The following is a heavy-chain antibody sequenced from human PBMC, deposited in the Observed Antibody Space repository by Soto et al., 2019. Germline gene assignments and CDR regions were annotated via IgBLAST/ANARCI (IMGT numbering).Heavy chain of an antibody. CDR3: ARSGYSYGPNPLPD. D-gene: IGHD5-18*01. V-gene: IGHV4-31*03. J-gene: IGHJ4*02. CDR2: IYYSGST. CDR1: GASISSGGYY. Sequence: PSETLSLTCTVSGASISSGGYYWSWIRQHPGKGLEWIGYIYYSGSTYYNPSLKSRVTISVDTSKNQFSLKLSSVTAADTAVYYCARSGYSYGPNPLPDWGQGTLVTVSS.